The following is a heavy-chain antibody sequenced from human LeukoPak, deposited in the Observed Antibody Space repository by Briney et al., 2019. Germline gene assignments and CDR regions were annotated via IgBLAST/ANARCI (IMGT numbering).Heavy chain of an antibody. CDR2: ISNSGGST. J-gene: IGHJ5*02. Sequence: PGGCLRLSCAVSGFTFITYAMSGVRQAPGKGLGWISGISNSGGSTYYADSVRGRFTISRDNSNNTLFLQMNSLRAEDTAVYYCARGAAAGTNWFDPWGQGTLVTVSS. CDR1: GFTFITYA. D-gene: IGHD6-13*01. V-gene: IGHV3-23*01. CDR3: ARGAAAGTNWFDP.